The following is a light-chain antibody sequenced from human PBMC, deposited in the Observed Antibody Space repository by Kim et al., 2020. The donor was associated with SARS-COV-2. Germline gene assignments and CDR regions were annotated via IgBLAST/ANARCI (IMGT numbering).Light chain of an antibody. CDR1: QNIDTY. Sequence: PGEGATLSCRASQNIDTYLAGYQQRPGQAPRLLVYEASNRATGVPDRFCGSGSGTDFTLTISSLEPEDFSIYYCQQRNSWPPAVTFGGGTKVDIK. CDR3: QQRNSWPPAVT. CDR2: EAS. V-gene: IGKV3-11*01. J-gene: IGKJ4*01.